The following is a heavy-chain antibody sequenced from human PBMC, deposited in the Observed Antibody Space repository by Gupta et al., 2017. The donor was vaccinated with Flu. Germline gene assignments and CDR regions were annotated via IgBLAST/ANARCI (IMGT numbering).Heavy chain of an antibody. Sequence: EMQLVESGGGLVQPGGSLRLSXAASGFTXSSSYLQWVRQAPGKGLVWVSRINPDGSSTTYAESVKGRFTISRDNAKNTLYLQMNSLGDDDTAVYYCATVTPGCWGQGTLVTVSS. CDR2: INPDGSST. D-gene: IGHD4-17*01. V-gene: IGHV3-74*03. CDR3: ATVTPGC. J-gene: IGHJ4*02. CDR1: GFTXSSSY.